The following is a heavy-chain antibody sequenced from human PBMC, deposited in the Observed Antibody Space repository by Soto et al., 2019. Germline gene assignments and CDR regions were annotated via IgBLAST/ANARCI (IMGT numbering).Heavy chain of an antibody. J-gene: IGHJ4*02. D-gene: IGHD1-1*01. V-gene: IGHV3-30-3*01. CDR1: GFTFSSYA. CDR3: ARDPPVSWTFDY. Sequence: QVQLVESGGGVVQPGRSLRLSCAASGFTFSSYAMHWVRQAPGKGLEWVAVISYDGSNKYYADSVKGRFTISRDNSKNTMYPQMHSLRAEDTAVYYCARDPPVSWTFDYWGQGTLVTVSS. CDR2: ISYDGSNK.